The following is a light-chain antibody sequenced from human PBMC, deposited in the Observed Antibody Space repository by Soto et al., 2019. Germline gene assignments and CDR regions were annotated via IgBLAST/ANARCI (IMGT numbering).Light chain of an antibody. V-gene: IGKV1-5*03. CDR2: TAS. CDR1: QTISSW. CDR3: QHYNSFSRT. J-gene: IGKJ1*01. Sequence: DIQMTQSPSTLPGSEGDRVTITCQASQTISSWVAWYQQKPGKAPKLLIYTASTLKSGVPSRFAGSGSGTDFTLTITRLQPDDFATYYCQHYNSFSRTFGQGTKVDIK.